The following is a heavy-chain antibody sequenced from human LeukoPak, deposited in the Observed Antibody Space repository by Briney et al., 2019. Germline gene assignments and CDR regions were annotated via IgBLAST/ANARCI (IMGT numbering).Heavy chain of an antibody. D-gene: IGHD3-10*01. J-gene: IGHJ4*02. V-gene: IGHV3-23*01. CDR1: GFTFSSYA. Sequence: GGSLRLSCAASGFTFSSYAMSWVRQAPGKGLEWVSAISGSGGSTYYADSVKGRFTISRDNSKNTLYLQMNSLRAEDTAVYYCAKDDLWVGELTPFGYFDYWGQGTLVTVSS. CDR3: AKDDLWVGELTPFGYFDY. CDR2: ISGSGGST.